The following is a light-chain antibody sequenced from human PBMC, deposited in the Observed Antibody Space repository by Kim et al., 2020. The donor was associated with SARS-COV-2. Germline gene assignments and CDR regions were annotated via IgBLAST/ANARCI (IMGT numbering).Light chain of an antibody. Sequence: PGERATLSCRASQSVNNYLAWYQQKPGRAPRLLIYGASNRATGIPARFSGSGSGTEFTLTINSLQSEDFAVYYCQQYNNWPPSITFGQGTRLEIK. J-gene: IGKJ5*01. V-gene: IGKV3-15*01. CDR3: QQYNNWPPSIT. CDR1: QSVNNY. CDR2: GAS.